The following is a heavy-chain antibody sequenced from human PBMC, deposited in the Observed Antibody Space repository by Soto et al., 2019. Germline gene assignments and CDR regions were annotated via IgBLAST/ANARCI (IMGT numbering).Heavy chain of an antibody. CDR2: INPNSGGR. CDR3: AGVGWGNYFDD. J-gene: IGHJ4*02. V-gene: IGHV1-2*02. D-gene: IGHD7-27*01. CDR1: GYTFSGYY. Sequence: QVQLVQSGAEVKKPGASLKVSCKASGYTFSGYYMHWVRQAPGQGLEGMGWINPNSGGRNYAQKFQSRVTMTRDTHISTAYIELSRLRSDDTAVYYCAGVGWGNYFDDWGQGTLVTVSS.